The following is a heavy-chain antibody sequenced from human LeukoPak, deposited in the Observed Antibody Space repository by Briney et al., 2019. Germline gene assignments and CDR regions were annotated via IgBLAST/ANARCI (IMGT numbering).Heavy chain of an antibody. Sequence: PGGSLRLSCAASGFTFDDYGMNWVRQAPGKGLEWASYISTSGFTIYYADSVKGRFTISRDNAKNSLYLQMNSLRAEDTAVYYCARGASGIGGVRFDPWGQGTLVTVSS. J-gene: IGHJ5*02. CDR1: GFTFDDYG. D-gene: IGHD3-16*01. CDR2: ISTSGFTI. CDR3: ARGASGIGGVRFDP. V-gene: IGHV3-48*03.